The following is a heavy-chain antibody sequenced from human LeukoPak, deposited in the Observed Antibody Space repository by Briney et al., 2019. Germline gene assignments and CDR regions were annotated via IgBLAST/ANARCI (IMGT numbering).Heavy chain of an antibody. CDR2: ISGSGAGT. V-gene: IGHV3-23*01. CDR1: GFTFSSYA. J-gene: IGHJ3*02. CDR3: AAQYQLPSNAFDI. D-gene: IGHD2-2*01. Sequence: QTGGSLRLSCAASGFTFSSYAMSWVRRAPGKGLEWVSAISGSGAGTYYADSVKGRFTISRDNSKNTLYLQMNSLRAEDTAVYYCAAQYQLPSNAFDIWGQGTMVTVSS.